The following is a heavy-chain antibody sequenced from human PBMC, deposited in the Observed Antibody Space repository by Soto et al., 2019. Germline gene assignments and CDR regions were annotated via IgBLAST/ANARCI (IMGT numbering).Heavy chain of an antibody. CDR2: ISAAGVST. CDR1: GFTFTNFA. V-gene: IGHV3-23*01. J-gene: IGHJ4*02. CDR3: AKVFRGYSGYVDS. Sequence: VQLLESGGGLVQPGESLRLSCTTSGFTFTNFAMTWVRQAPGKGLEWVSSISAAGVSTYYADSVKGRVTVSRDNSRNMLHLQLNSLRVEDTARYYCAKVFRGYSGYVDSWGQGTLVTVSS. D-gene: IGHD5-12*01.